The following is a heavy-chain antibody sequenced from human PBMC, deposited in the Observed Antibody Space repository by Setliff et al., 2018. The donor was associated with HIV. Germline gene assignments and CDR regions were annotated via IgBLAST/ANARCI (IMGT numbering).Heavy chain of an antibody. Sequence: ASVKVSCKASGYSFARYGLSWVRQAPGQGLEWMGWISGFNGNTKYAQSFQDRVATTTETATSTAYTEMRSLRSDDTAGYFCARVPYRSAWFSGGHDAFDIWGQGTMVTVSS. J-gene: IGHJ3*02. CDR3: ARVPYRSAWFSGGHDAFDI. D-gene: IGHD6-19*01. V-gene: IGHV1-18*01. CDR2: ISGFNGNT. CDR1: GYSFARYG.